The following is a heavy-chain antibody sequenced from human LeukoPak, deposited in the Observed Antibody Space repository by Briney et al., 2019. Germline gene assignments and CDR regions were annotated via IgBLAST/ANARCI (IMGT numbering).Heavy chain of an antibody. Sequence: SETLSLTCTVSGGSVSSGGYYWSWIRQPPGKGLEWIGYIYYSGSTNYNPSLKSQVTISVDTSKNQFSLKLSSVTAADTAVYYCARWRGYSYGSDFDFWGQGTLVTVSS. J-gene: IGHJ4*02. D-gene: IGHD5-18*01. V-gene: IGHV4-61*08. CDR2: IYYSGST. CDR1: GGSVSSGGYY. CDR3: ARWRGYSYGSDFDF.